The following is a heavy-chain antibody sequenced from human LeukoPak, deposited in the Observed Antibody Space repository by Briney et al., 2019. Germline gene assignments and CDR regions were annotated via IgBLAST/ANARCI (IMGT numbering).Heavy chain of an antibody. D-gene: IGHD6-6*01. CDR2: IRYDGSNK. Sequence: GGSLRLSCAASGFTFSSYGMHWVRQAPGKGLEWVAFIRYDGSNKYYADSVKGRFTIFRDNSKNTLYLQMNSLRAEDTAVYYCAKDWYSSSCYWGQGTLVTVSS. J-gene: IGHJ4*02. CDR3: AKDWYSSSCY. V-gene: IGHV3-30*02. CDR1: GFTFSSYG.